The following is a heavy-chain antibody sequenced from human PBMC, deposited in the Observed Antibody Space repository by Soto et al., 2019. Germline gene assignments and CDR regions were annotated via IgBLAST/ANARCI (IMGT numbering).Heavy chain of an antibody. D-gene: IGHD3-10*01. CDR1: GDSISFSSYY. V-gene: IGHV4-39*01. Sequence: QLQLQESGPGLVKPSETLSLTCTVSGDSISFSSYYWAWIRQPPGKGLEWIGSIYNSVTSYYNPSLKSRVIISVDTSKKQCSLKLSSVTAADTAVYYCARHGMVRGAVVYFDYWGGQGTLVTVSS. J-gene: IGHJ4*02. CDR3: ARHGMVRGAVVYFDY. CDR2: IYNSVTS.